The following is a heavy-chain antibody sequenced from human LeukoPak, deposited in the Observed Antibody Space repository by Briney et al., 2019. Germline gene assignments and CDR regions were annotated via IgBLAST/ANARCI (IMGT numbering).Heavy chain of an antibody. V-gene: IGHV4-31*03. CDR1: GGSISSGGYY. D-gene: IGHD3-10*01. Sequence: SETLSLTCTVSGGSISSGGYYWSWIRQHPGKGLEWIGYIYYSGSTYYNPSPKSRVTISVDTSKNQFSLKLSSVTAADTAVYYCASLVRGVIITLWGQGTLVTVSS. CDR2: IYYSGST. J-gene: IGHJ4*02. CDR3: ASLVRGVIITL.